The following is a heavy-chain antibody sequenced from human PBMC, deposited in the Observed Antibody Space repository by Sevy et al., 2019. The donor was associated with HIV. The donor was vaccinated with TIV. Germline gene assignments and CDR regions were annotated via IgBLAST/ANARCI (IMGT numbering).Heavy chain of an antibody. CDR2: ISNAGDNK. D-gene: IGHD2-15*01. Sequence: GGSLRLSCAASGFAFSDYAMHWVRQAPGKGLEWVAAISNAGDNKYFADSVKGRFTVSKDNSKNRLYLEMNSLRAEDTAVYYCAKAHADCSGGTCYTAHYYYDMDVWGRGATVTVSS. CDR1: GFAFSDYA. J-gene: IGHJ6*02. CDR3: AKAHADCSGGTCYTAHYYYDMDV. V-gene: IGHV3-30*18.